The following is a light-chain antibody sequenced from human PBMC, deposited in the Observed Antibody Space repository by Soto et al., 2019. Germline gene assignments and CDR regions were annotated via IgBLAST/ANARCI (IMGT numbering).Light chain of an antibody. CDR3: HQYENWPQT. J-gene: IGKJ1*01. V-gene: IGKV3-15*01. Sequence: EIVMTQSPAALSVSPGERATLSCRASQSVSSNLAWYQQKPGQAPRLLIYGASTRATGIPARFSGSGSGTEFTLTISSLQSEDFALYYCHQYENWPQTFGQGTKVDIK. CDR2: GAS. CDR1: QSVSSN.